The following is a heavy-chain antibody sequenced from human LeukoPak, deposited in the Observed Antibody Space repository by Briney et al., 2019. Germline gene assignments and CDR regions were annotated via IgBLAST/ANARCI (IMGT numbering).Heavy chain of an antibody. CDR1: GGSISSYS. J-gene: IGHJ5*02. CDR2: MYTSGST. V-gene: IGHV4-4*07. D-gene: IGHD3-10*01. CDR3: ARGGYYGSGNDFRFDP. Sequence: SETLSLTCTVSGGSISSYSWSWIRQPAGKGLEWIGHMYTSGSTNYSPSLKSRVTMSVDTSKNQFSLKLSSVTAADTAVYYCARGGYYGSGNDFRFDPWGQGTLVTVSS.